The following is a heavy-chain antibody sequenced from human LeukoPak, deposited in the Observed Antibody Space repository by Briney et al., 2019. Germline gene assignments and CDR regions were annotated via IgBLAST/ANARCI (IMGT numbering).Heavy chain of an antibody. CDR2: IYTSGST. Sequence: SETLSLTCTVSVGSISSYYWSWIRHPAGKGRECIGRIYTSGSTIYNPSLKSRVPMSVDTSKNQFSLKLSSVTAADTAVYYCARGRYESTRLSAYYYYYMDVWGKGTTVTVSS. CDR3: ARGRYESTRLSAYYYYYMDV. J-gene: IGHJ6*03. D-gene: IGHD1-14*01. V-gene: IGHV4-4*07. CDR1: VGSISSYY.